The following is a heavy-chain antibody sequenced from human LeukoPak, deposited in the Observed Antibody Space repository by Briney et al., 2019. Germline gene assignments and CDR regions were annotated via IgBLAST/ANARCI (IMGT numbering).Heavy chain of an antibody. CDR1: GFTFSSYA. CDR3: AKRVAEESSSWYIDM. J-gene: IGHJ3*02. V-gene: IGHV3-23*01. Sequence: GGSLRLSCAASGFTFSSYAMSWVRQAPGKGLEWVSAISGGGGHTFYADSVKGRVTTSRDNSKNTLYLQMNNLRAEDTAVYCCAKRVAEESSSWYIDMWGQGTMVSVSS. D-gene: IGHD6-13*01. CDR2: ISGGGGHT.